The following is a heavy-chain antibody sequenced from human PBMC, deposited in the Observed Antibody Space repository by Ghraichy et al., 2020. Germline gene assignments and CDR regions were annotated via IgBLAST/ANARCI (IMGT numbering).Heavy chain of an antibody. CDR2: IRYDGTNK. Sequence: GESLNISCAASGFTFNTYGMHWVRQAPGKGLEWLAFIRYDGTNKFYSDSVKGRFTISRDNAKNTLYLQLSSLRDEDAAVYYCAPLWFGERSAFDYWGQGTLVTVSS. J-gene: IGHJ4*02. D-gene: IGHD3-10*01. CDR1: GFTFNTYG. CDR3: APLWFGERSAFDY. V-gene: IGHV3-30*02.